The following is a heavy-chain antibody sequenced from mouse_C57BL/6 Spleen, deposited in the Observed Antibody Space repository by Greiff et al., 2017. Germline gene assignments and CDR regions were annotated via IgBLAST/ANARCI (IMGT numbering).Heavy chain of an antibody. CDR2: IDPENGDT. Sequence: EVQLQQSGAELVRPGASVKLSCTASGFNIKDDYMHWVKQRPEQGLEWIGWIDPENGDTEYASKFQGKATITADTSSNTAYLQLSSLTSEDTAVYYCTTPGKGYWGQGTTLTVSS. V-gene: IGHV14-4*01. J-gene: IGHJ2*01. D-gene: IGHD4-1*01. CDR1: GFNIKDDY. CDR3: TTPGKGY.